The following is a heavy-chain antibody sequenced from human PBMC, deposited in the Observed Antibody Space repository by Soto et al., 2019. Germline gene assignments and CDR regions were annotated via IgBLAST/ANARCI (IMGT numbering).Heavy chain of an antibody. CDR2: IYYSGST. CDR1: GGSISSSSYY. D-gene: IGHD3-22*01. Sequence: QLQLQESGPGLVKPSETLSLTCTVSGGSISSSSYYWGWIRQPPGKGLEWIGSIYYSGSTYYNPSLKSRVTISVDTSKNQFSLKLSSVTAADTAVYYCARQSVYYDSSGYYDYWGQGTLVTVSS. J-gene: IGHJ4*02. V-gene: IGHV4-39*01. CDR3: ARQSVYYDSSGYYDY.